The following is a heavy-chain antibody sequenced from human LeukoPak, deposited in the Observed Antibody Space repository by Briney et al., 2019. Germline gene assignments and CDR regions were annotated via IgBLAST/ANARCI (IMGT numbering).Heavy chain of an antibody. CDR3: AKAGAAAGVH. J-gene: IGHJ4*02. CDR1: GFTFDDYA. CDR2: ISWNSGSI. V-gene: IGHV3-9*01. D-gene: IGHD6-13*01. Sequence: HTAGSLRLSCAASGFTFDDYAMHWVRQAPGKGLEWVSGISWNSGSIGYADSVKGRFTISRDNAKNSLYLQMNSLRAEDTALYYCAKAGAAAGVHWGQGTLVTVSS.